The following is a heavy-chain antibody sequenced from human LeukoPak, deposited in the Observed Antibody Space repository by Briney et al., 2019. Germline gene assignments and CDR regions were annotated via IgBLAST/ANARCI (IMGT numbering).Heavy chain of an antibody. Sequence: SQTLSLTCAVYGGSFSGYYCIWIPQPPANRLLWIGEINHIGTTYYNPSLRSRVTISVDTSKNQFSLKLSSVTAADTAVYYCARTRVTIYDAFDIWGQGTMVSVSS. J-gene: IGHJ3*02. CDR1: GGSFSGYY. D-gene: IGHD5-18*01. CDR3: ARTRVTIYDAFDI. CDR2: INHIGTT. V-gene: IGHV4-34*01.